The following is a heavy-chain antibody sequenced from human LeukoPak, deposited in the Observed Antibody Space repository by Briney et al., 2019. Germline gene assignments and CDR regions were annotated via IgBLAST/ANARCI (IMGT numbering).Heavy chain of an antibody. CDR2: ISSSGSTI. Sequence: GGSLRLSCAASGFTFSDYYMSWICQAPGKGLEWVSYISSSGSTIYYADSVKGRFTISRDNAKNSLYLQMNSLRAEDTAVYYCARLKARFLEGMDVWGQGTTVTVSS. CDR1: GFTFSDYY. V-gene: IGHV3-11*01. J-gene: IGHJ6*02. CDR3: ARLKARFLEGMDV. D-gene: IGHD3-3*01.